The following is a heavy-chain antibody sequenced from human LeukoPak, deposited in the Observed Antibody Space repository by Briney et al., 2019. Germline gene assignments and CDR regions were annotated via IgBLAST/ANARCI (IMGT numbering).Heavy chain of an antibody. J-gene: IGHJ4*02. Sequence: GGSLRLSCAASGFTFSSYAMSWVRQAPGKGLEWVAVISYDGSNKYYADSVKGRFTISRDNSKNTLYLQMNSLRAEDTAVYYCAKDLSSGYSYGYLGDYWGQGTLVTVSS. CDR2: ISYDGSNK. CDR1: GFTFSSYA. CDR3: AKDLSSGYSYGYLGDY. V-gene: IGHV3-30*18. D-gene: IGHD5-18*01.